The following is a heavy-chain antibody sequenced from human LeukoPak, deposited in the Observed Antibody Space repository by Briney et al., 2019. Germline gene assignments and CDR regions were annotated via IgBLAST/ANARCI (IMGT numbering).Heavy chain of an antibody. J-gene: IGHJ5*02. CDR2: ISGSGGNT. CDR1: GLTFSSYS. CDR3: AKRAYCSSTSCFFDP. D-gene: IGHD2-2*01. V-gene: IGHV3-23*01. Sequence: GGSLRLSCAASGLTFSSYSMNWVRQAPGKGLEWVSAISGSGGNTYYADSVRGRFTISRDNSKNALYLQMNSLRAEDTAVYYCAKRAYCSSTSCFFDPWGQGTLVTVSS.